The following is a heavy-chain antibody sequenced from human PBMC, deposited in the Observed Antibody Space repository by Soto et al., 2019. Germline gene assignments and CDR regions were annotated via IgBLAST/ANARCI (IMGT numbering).Heavy chain of an antibody. J-gene: IGHJ3*02. D-gene: IGHD3-22*01. V-gene: IGHV1-69*13. CDR3: ARPHYYDSSGYYYFKAFDI. CDR2: IIPIFGTA. Sequence: ASVKVSCKASGGTFSSYAISWVRQAPGQGLEWMGGIIPIFGTANYAQKFQGRVTITADESTSTAYMELSSLRSEDTAVYYCARPHYYDSSGYYYFKAFDIWGQGTMVTVSS. CDR1: GGTFSSYA.